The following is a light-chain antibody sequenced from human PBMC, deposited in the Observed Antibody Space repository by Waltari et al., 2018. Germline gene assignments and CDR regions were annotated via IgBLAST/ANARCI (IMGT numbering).Light chain of an antibody. J-gene: IGKJ2*01. CDR1: QSITTF. CDR2: GAS. Sequence: DIQMTQSPSSQSASVGDRVTITCRASQSITTFLNWYQQKPGKAPKLLIYGASSLQSGVPSRFSDSGSGTDFTLTISSLQVEDFATYYCQQSYSSPYTFGQGTNLEIK. CDR3: QQSYSSPYT. V-gene: IGKV1-39*01.